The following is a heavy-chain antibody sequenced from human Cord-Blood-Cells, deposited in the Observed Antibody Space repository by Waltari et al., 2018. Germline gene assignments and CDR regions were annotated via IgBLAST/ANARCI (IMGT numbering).Heavy chain of an antibody. CDR3: ATSGYSSGWYWYFDL. D-gene: IGHD6-19*01. Sequence: QVQLVQSGAEVKKPGSSVKVSCKASGGTFSSYAIRWVRQAPGQGLEWMGGIIPIFGTANYAQKFQGRVTITADKSTSTAYMELSSLRSEDTAVYYCATSGYSSGWYWYFDLWGRGTLVTVSS. CDR1: GGTFSSYA. CDR2: IIPIFGTA. J-gene: IGHJ2*01. V-gene: IGHV1-69*06.